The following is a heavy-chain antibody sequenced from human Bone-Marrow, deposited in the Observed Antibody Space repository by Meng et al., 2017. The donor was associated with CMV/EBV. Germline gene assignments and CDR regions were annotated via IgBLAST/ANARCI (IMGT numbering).Heavy chain of an antibody. D-gene: IGHD6-13*01. Sequence: GGSLRLSCAASGFTFSSYSMNWVRQAPGKGLEWVSSISSSSSYIYYADSVKGRFTISRDNAKNSLYLQMNSLRAEDTAVYYCARDSLGYSSSWYFSPPSSFFDYWGQGTLVTVSS. V-gene: IGHV3-21*01. CDR3: ARDSLGYSSSWYFSPPSSFFDY. CDR2: ISSSSSYI. J-gene: IGHJ4*02. CDR1: GFTFSSYS.